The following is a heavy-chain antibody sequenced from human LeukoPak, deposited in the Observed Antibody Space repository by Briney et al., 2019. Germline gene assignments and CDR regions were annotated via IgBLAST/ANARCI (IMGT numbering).Heavy chain of an antibody. CDR3: AKDSPSNRIQLVSDY. J-gene: IGHJ4*02. V-gene: IGHV3-23*01. CDR2: ISGSGGST. D-gene: IGHD5-18*01. Sequence: GGSLRLSCAASGFTFSSYAMSWVRQAPGKGLEWVSAISGSGGSTYYADSVKGRFTISRGNSKNTLYLQMNSLRAEDTAVYYCAKDSPSNRIQLVSDYWGQGTLVTVSS. CDR1: GFTFSSYA.